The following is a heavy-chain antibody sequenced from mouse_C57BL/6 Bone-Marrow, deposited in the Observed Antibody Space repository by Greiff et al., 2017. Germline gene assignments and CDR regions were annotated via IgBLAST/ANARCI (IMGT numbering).Heavy chain of an antibody. CDR3: ARSCGNYWYFDV. V-gene: IGHV1-69*01. D-gene: IGHD1-1*02. Sequence: QVQLQQPGAELVMPGASVKLSCKASGYTFTSYWMHWVKQRPGQGLEWIGEIDPSDSYTNYNQKFKGKSTLTVDKSSSTASMQLSSLTSEDSAVYYCARSCGNYWYFDVWGTGTTVTVSS. CDR1: GYTFTSYW. J-gene: IGHJ1*03. CDR2: IDPSDSYT.